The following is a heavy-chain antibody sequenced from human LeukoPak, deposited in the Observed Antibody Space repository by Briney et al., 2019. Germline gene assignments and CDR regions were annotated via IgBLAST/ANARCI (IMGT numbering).Heavy chain of an antibody. V-gene: IGHV3-21*01. D-gene: IGHD3-22*01. CDR3: VRDRYDSAGYTVS. CDR1: GFTFSSYA. J-gene: IGHJ4*02. Sequence: PGGSLRLSCAASGFTFSSYAMSWVRQAPGKGLEWVSSISSVSSYIYYADSMKGRFTISRDNAKNSVYLQMNSLGAEDTAVYYCVRDRYDSAGYTVSWGQGTLVTVSS. CDR2: ISSVSSYI.